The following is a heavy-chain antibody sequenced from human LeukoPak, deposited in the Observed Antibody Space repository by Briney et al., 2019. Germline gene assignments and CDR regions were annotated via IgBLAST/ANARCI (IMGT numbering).Heavy chain of an antibody. CDR1: GGSFSGYY. Sequence: PETLSLTCAVYGGSFSGYYWSWIRQPPGKGLEWIGEINHSGSTNYNPSLKSRVTISVDTSKNQFSLKLSSVTAADTAVYYCARDLAAATAWGQGTLVTVSS. D-gene: IGHD6-13*01. V-gene: IGHV4-34*01. J-gene: IGHJ4*02. CDR3: ARDLAAATA. CDR2: INHSGST.